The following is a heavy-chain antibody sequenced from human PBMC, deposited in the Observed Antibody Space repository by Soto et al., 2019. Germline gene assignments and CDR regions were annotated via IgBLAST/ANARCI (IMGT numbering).Heavy chain of an antibody. CDR2: IYYSGST. CDR1: GGSLSGYY. Sequence: TLSLTCAVYGGSLSGYYWSWIRQPPGKGLEWIGYIYYSGSTYYNPSLKSRVTISVDTSKNQFSLKLSSVTAADTAVYYCARGPLVPAENWFDPWGQGTLVTVSS. D-gene: IGHD2-2*01. CDR3: ARGPLVPAENWFDP. V-gene: IGHV4-34*09. J-gene: IGHJ5*02.